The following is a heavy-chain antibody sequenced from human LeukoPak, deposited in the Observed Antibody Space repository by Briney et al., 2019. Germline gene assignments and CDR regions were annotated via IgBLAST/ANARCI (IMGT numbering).Heavy chain of an antibody. CDR2: ISRTGNIV. CDR3: ANLTH. D-gene: IGHD2-21*02. Sequence: GGSLRLSCVATGFSFCNYSMHWIRQAPGKGLEWVSYISRTGNIVYYADSVKGRFTISRDNAKDLLFLQMDSLRDEDTAVYYCANLTHWGQGILVTVSS. CDR1: GFSFCNYS. V-gene: IGHV3-48*02. J-gene: IGHJ4*02.